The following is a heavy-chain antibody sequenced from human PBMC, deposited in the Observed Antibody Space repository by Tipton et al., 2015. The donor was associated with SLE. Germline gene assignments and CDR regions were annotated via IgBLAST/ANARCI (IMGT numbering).Heavy chain of an antibody. Sequence: TLSLTCAVSGYSISSGYYWGWIRQPPGKGLDWIGSIYHSGSTYYNPSLKSRVTISVDTSKNQFSLKLSSVTAADTAVYYCARVYSSSHPDVWGKGTTVTVSS. CDR2: IYHSGST. CDR1: GYSISSGYY. J-gene: IGHJ6*04. CDR3: ARVYSSSHPDV. V-gene: IGHV4-38-2*01. D-gene: IGHD6-13*01.